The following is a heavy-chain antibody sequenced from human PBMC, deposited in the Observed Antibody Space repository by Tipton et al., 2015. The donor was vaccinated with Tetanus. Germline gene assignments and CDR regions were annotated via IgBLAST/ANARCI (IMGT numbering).Heavy chain of an antibody. D-gene: IGHD5-18*01. Sequence: TLSLTCTVSGDSVSTGNFYWSWIRQPPGKGLEWIAFIHHSGLAFSKPSLKSRVSISINRSKNQFSLKLTSVTAADTAVYYCVRGRGLGAYSFGFEYWGRGTHVSVSS. V-gene: IGHV4-30-4*01. CDR1: GDSVSTGNFY. J-gene: IGHJ4*02. CDR3: VRGRGLGAYSFGFEY. CDR2: IHHSGLA.